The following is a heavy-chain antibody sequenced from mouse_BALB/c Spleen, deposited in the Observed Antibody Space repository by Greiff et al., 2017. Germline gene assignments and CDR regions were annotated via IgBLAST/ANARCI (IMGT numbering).Heavy chain of an antibody. V-gene: IGHV3-2*02. Sequence: EVQLQESGPGLVKPSQSLSLTCTVTGYSITSDYAWNWIRQFPGNTLEWMGYISYSGSTNYNPSLKSRISITRDTSKSQFFLQLNSVTTEDTATYYCARSNYGYDGYFDVWGAGTTVTVSS. CDR1: GYSITSDYA. J-gene: IGHJ1*01. CDR3: ARSNYGYDGYFDV. D-gene: IGHD2-2*01. CDR2: ISYSGST.